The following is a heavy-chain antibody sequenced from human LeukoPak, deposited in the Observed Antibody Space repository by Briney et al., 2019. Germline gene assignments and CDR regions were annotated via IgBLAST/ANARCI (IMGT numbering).Heavy chain of an antibody. V-gene: IGHV3-21*06. CDR2: ISGDSNHV. J-gene: IGHJ4*02. D-gene: IGHD1-26*01. CDR1: GFTLTYHT. CDR3: ARVVRGSSLDY. Sequence: PGGSLRLSCGTSGFTLTYHTMNWVRQAPGKGLEWLSSISGDSNHVYYAESVKGRFTISRDNADNSLFLQMDSLRAEDTAIYYCARVVRGSSLDYWGQGTLVTVSS.